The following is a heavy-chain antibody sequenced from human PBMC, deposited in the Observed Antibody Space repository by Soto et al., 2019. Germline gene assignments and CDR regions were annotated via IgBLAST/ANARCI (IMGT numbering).Heavy chain of an antibody. J-gene: IGHJ4*02. Sequence: PGGSPRLSRAAPWFPFHDYYIRWVPPAPGEGLEWVSYISSSGSTIYYADSVKGRFTISRDNAKNSLYLQMNSLRAEDTAVYYCARVPDTIFGVVQVYFDYWGQGTLVTVSS. D-gene: IGHD3-3*01. CDR2: ISSSGSTI. CDR1: WFPFHDYY. CDR3: ARVPDTIFGVVQVYFDY. V-gene: IGHV3-11*01.